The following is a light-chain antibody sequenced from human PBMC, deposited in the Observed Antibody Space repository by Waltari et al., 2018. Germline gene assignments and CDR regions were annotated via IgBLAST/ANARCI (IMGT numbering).Light chain of an antibody. Sequence: HSALAQPASVSGSPGQSITISCTGTSSDVGGYNYVSWYQQHPGKAPRLMIYDVNNRPSGVSNLFSGSKSGNTASLTLSGLQAEDEADYYCSSFTRTNSWVFGGGTKLTVL. J-gene: IGLJ3*02. V-gene: IGLV2-14*03. CDR1: SSDVGGYNY. CDR3: SSFTRTNSWV. CDR2: DVN.